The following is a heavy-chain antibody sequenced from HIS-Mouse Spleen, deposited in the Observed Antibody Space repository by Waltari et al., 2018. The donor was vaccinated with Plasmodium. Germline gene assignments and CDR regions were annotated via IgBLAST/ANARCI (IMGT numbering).Heavy chain of an antibody. V-gene: IGHV3-21*01. Sequence: EVQLVESGGGLVRLGGSLRLSCAASGFPFIYYRMTWFRQAPGKGLGWVSSISSSSSYIYYADSVKGRFTISRDNAKNSLYLQMNSLRAEDTAVYYCAREDILTGYYNDYWYFDLWGRGSLVTVSS. CDR3: AREDILTGYYNDYWYFDL. CDR2: ISSSSSYI. CDR1: GFPFIYYR. D-gene: IGHD3-9*01. J-gene: IGHJ2*01.